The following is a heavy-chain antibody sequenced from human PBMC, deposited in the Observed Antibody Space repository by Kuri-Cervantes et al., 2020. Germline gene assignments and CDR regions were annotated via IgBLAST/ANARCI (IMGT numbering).Heavy chain of an antibody. V-gene: IGHV3-30*18. CDR1: GFTFSSYG. CDR2: ISYDGSNK. Sequence: GGSLRLSCAASGFTFSSYGMHWVRQAPGKGLEWVAVISYDGSNKYYADSVKGRFTISRDNSKNTLYLQMNSLRAEDTAVYYCAKGRRREYRIVYGMDVWCQGTTVTVSS. CDR3: AKGRRREYRIVYGMDV. J-gene: IGHJ6*02. D-gene: IGHD2/OR15-2a*01.